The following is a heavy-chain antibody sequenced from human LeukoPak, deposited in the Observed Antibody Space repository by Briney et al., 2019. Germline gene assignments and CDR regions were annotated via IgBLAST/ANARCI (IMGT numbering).Heavy chain of an antibody. D-gene: IGHD2-2*01. Sequence: ASVKVSCKASGYTFTGYYMHWVRQAPGQGLEWMGWINPNSGGTNYAQKFQGRVTMTRDTSISTAYMELSRPRSDDTAVYYCARDIVVVPAASGLDYYYGMDVWGQGTTVTVSS. V-gene: IGHV1-2*02. CDR1: GYTFTGYY. CDR2: INPNSGGT. J-gene: IGHJ6*02. CDR3: ARDIVVVPAASGLDYYYGMDV.